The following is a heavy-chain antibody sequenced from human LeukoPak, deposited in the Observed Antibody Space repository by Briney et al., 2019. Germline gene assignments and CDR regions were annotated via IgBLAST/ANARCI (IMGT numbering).Heavy chain of an antibody. CDR3: ARASIQLSYYGMDV. J-gene: IGHJ6*02. CDR2: IYTSGST. D-gene: IGHD5-18*01. CDR1: VGSISSYY. V-gene: IGHV4-4*07. Sequence: SETLSLTCTVSVGSISSYYWSWIGQPAGKGLEGIGRIYTSGSTNYNPSLKSRVTMSVDTSKNQFSLQLSSVTAADTAVYYCARASIQLSYYGMDVWGQGTTVTVSS.